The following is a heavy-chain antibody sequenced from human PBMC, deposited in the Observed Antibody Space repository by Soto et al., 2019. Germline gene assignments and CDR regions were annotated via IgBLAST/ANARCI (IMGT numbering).Heavy chain of an antibody. CDR3: ARESPITMIDY. Sequence: SETLSLTCTVSGGSISSGGYYWSWIRQHPGKGLEWIGYIYYSGSTYYNPSLKSRVTISVDTSKNQFSLKLSSVTAADAAVYYCARESPITMIDYWGQGTLVTVSS. CDR2: IYYSGST. V-gene: IGHV4-31*03. J-gene: IGHJ4*02. D-gene: IGHD3-22*01. CDR1: GGSISSGGYY.